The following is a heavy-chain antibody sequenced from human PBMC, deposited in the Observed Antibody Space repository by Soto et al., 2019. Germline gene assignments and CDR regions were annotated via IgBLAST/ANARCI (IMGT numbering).Heavy chain of an antibody. D-gene: IGHD2-15*01. CDR1: GFTFSSYA. J-gene: IGHJ5*02. V-gene: IGHV3-23*01. CDR3: AKDGDIVVVVAANRFDP. CDR2: ISGSGGST. Sequence: GGSLRLSCAASGFTFSSYAMSWARQAPGKGLEWVSAISGSGGSTYYADSVKGRFTISRDNSKNTLYLQMNSLRAEDTAVYYCAKDGDIVVVVAANRFDPWGQGTLVTVSS.